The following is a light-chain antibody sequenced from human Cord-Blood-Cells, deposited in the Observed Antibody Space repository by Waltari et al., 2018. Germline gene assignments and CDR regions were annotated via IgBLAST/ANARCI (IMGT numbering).Light chain of an antibody. V-gene: IGLV2-14*03. CDR2: DVS. CDR1: SSDVGGYNY. CDR3: SSYTSSSTWV. Sequence: QSALTQPASVSGSPGQSITISCTGTSSDVGGYNYVSWYHPHPGKAPKLMIYDVSNRPSGVSNRFSGSKSGNTASLTISGLQAEDEADYYCSSYTSSSTWVFGGGTKLTVL. J-gene: IGLJ3*02.